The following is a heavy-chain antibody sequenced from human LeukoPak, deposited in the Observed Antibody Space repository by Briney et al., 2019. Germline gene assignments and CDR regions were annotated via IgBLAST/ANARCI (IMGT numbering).Heavy chain of an antibody. D-gene: IGHD2-21*01. CDR3: ARDKTPYCGGECFAFDI. V-gene: IGHV3-48*03. CDR1: GFTFSSYE. Sequence: GGSLRLSRAASGFTFSSYEMNWVCQAPGKGLEWVSYITRSGSTIYYADSVKGRFTISRDNAKNSLYLQMNSLRAEDTAVYYCARDKTPYCGGECFAFDIWGQGTMVTVSS. CDR2: ITRSGSTI. J-gene: IGHJ3*02.